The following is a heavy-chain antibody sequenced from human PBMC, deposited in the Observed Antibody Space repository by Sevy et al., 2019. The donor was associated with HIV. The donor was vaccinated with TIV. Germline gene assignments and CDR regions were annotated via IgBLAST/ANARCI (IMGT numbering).Heavy chain of an antibody. CDR3: ASLSGYYYDSSRYYNTDAFDI. J-gene: IGHJ3*02. Sequence: ASVKVSCKASGYTFTDYFMHWVRQAPGQGLEWMGWINPNSGGTNYAQRFRGRVTMTRDRSISAAYMERSRLKSDDRAVYYFASLSGYYYDSSRYYNTDAFDIWGQGTMVTVSS. CDR1: GYTFTDYF. V-gene: IGHV1-2*02. CDR2: INPNSGGT. D-gene: IGHD3-22*01.